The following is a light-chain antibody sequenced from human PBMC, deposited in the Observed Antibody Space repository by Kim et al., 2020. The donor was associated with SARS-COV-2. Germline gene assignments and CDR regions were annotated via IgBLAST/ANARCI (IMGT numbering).Light chain of an antibody. J-gene: IGLJ2*01. CDR3: GAWDSSLSVVV. CDR2: DTN. CDR1: ASNIGNNY. V-gene: IGLV1-51*01. Sequence: GQKVTISCSGSASNIGNNYVSWYEQLPGTAPKLLIYDTNKRPSGIPDRFSGSKSGTSATLGITELQNGDEADYYCGAWDSSLSVVVFGGGTQLTVL.